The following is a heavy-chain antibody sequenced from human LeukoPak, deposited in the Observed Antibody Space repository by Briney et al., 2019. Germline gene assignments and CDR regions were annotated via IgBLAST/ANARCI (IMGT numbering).Heavy chain of an antibody. CDR1: GGSISSSSYY. Sequence: SETLSLTCTVSGGSISSSSYYWGWIRQPPGKGLEWIGSIYYSGSTYYNPSLKSRVTISVDASKNQFSLRLSSVTAADTAVYYCTKGGELMNYWGQGTLVTVSS. V-gene: IGHV4-39*01. D-gene: IGHD1-26*01. CDR2: IYYSGST. CDR3: TKGGELMNY. J-gene: IGHJ4*02.